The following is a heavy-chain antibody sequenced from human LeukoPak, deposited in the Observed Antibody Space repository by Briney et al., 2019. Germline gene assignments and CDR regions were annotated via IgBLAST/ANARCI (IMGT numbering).Heavy chain of an antibody. CDR3: GRYCSGGSCYSGYFDY. J-gene: IGHJ4*02. CDR2: IYYNGST. Sequence: SETLSLTCTVSGGSISSGGYYWSWIRQHPGKGLEWIGYIYYNGSTYYNPSLKSRVTISVDTSKNQFSLKLSSVTAADTAVYYCGRYCSGGSCYSGYFDYWGQGTLVTVSS. D-gene: IGHD2-15*01. CDR1: GGSISSGGYY. V-gene: IGHV4-31*03.